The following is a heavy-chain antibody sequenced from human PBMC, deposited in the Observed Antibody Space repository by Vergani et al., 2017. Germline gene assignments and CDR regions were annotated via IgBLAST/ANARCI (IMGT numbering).Heavy chain of an antibody. D-gene: IGHD4-11*01. CDR2: IDHTGRP. CDR1: GGSFTSYH. J-gene: IGHJ6*03. V-gene: IGHV4-34*01. Sequence: QVQLQQWGGGLLKPSETLSLTCVVNGGSFTSYHWTWIRQSPGEGLEWVGDIDHTGRPDYNPSLMSRLTMSVDKSRNQFSLTLNSVTATDTAIYFGARVNTETNGHLYYYYYMDVWGQGTAVTVS. CDR3: ARVNTETNGHLYYYYYMDV.